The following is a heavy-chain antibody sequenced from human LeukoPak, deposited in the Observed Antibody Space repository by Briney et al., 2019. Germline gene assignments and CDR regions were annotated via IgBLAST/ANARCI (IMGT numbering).Heavy chain of an antibody. J-gene: IGHJ4*02. Sequence: SETLSLTCAVYGGSFSGYYWSWIRQPPGKGLEWIGEINHSGSTNYNPSLKSRVTISVDTSKNQFSLKLSSVTAADTAVYYCARDPARYFDYWGQGTLVTVSS. CDR3: ARDPARYFDY. CDR1: GGSFSGYY. V-gene: IGHV4-34*01. CDR2: INHSGST.